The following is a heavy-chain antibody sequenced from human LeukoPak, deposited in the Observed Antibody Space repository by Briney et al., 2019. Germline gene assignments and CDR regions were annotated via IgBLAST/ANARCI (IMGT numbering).Heavy chain of an antibody. Sequence: GGSLRLSCAASGFSFSTYYVNWVRQAPGKGLEWVSCVSSSSTYIYYADSVRGRFAISRDNAKNSLYLQMNSLRAEDTAVYYCARENHGSFDYWGQGSLVTVSS. CDR3: ARENHGSFDY. CDR1: GFSFSTYY. V-gene: IGHV3-21*01. D-gene: IGHD1-14*01. CDR2: VSSSSTYI. J-gene: IGHJ4*02.